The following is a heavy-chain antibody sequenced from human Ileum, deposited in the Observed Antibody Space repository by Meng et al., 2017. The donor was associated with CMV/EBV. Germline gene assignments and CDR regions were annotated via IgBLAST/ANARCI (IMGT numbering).Heavy chain of an antibody. D-gene: IGHD6-19*01. V-gene: IGHV3-53*01. CDR1: GFTVSGIY. CDR2: IYSGGGT. Sequence: SGFTVSGIYMRWVRQAPGKGLEWVSVIYSGGGTYYADSVKGRFTISRDNSKNTLYLQMNSLRAEDTAVYYCARGPTVSSGWTNLNDYWGQGTLVTVSS. J-gene: IGHJ4*02. CDR3: ARGPTVSSGWTNLNDY.